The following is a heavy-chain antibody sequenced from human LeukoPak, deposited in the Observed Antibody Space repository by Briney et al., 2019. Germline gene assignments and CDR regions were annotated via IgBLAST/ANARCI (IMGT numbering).Heavy chain of an antibody. D-gene: IGHD5-18*01. CDR1: GFTFSSYA. J-gene: IGHJ3*02. CDR3: AREYSYGNDAFDI. CDR2: IDTSGGSI. Sequence: QRGGSLRLSCAVSGFTFSSYAMSWVRQAPGKGLEWVSSIDTSGGSIYYADSVKGRFTISRDNSKNTLYLQMNSLRAEDTAVYYCAREYSYGNDAFDIWGQGTMVTVSS. V-gene: IGHV3-23*01.